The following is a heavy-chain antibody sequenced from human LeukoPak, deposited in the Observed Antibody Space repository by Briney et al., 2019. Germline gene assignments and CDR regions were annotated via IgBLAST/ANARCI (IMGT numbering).Heavy chain of an antibody. Sequence: GGSLRLSCAASGFTFSSYAMHWVRQAPGKGLEWVAVISYDGSNKYYADSVKSRFTISRDNSKNTLYLQMNSLRAEDTAVYYCAREPGELWPLYYYYGMDVWGQGTTVTVSS. CDR2: ISYDGSNK. CDR1: GFTFSSYA. J-gene: IGHJ6*02. V-gene: IGHV3-30-3*01. CDR3: AREPGELWPLYYYYGMDV. D-gene: IGHD5-18*01.